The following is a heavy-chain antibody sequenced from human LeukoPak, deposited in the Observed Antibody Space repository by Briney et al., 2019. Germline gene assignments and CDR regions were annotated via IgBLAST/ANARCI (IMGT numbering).Heavy chain of an antibody. CDR1: GFTFSSYG. Sequence: GGSLRLSCAASGFTFSSYGMHWVRQAPGKGLEWVSVIYSDGRTYYADSVKGRFTISRDNTKNTLYLETNSLRAEDTAVYYCAKGEYQLPYPNWLDPWGQGTLVTVSS. V-gene: IGHV3-NL1*01. D-gene: IGHD2-2*01. CDR3: AKGEYQLPYPNWLDP. CDR2: IYSDGRT. J-gene: IGHJ5*02.